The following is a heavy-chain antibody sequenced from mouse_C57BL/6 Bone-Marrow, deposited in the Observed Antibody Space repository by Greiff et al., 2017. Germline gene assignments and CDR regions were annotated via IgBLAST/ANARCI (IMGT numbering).Heavy chain of an antibody. CDR2: INPYNGGT. Sequence: EVKLQESGPVLVKPGASVKMSCKASGYTFTDYYMNWVKQSHGKSLEWIGVINPYNGGTSYNQKFKGKATLTVDKSSSTAYMELNSLTSEDSAVYYCARRLPGDYWGQGTTLTVSS. CDR1: GYTFTDYY. CDR3: ARRLPGDY. V-gene: IGHV1-19*01. J-gene: IGHJ2*01.